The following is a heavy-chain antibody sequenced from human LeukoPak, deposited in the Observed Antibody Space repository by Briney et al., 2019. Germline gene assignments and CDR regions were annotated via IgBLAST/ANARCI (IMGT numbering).Heavy chain of an antibody. Sequence: ASVKVSCKASGYTFTSYAMHWVRQAPGQRLEYMGWINAGNANTKYSQKFQGRVTITRDTSASTAYMELSSLRSEDTAVYFCAREHDFLTGYGMDVWAKGPRSPSP. CDR2: INAGNANT. D-gene: IGHD3-9*01. J-gene: IGHJ6*02. CDR3: AREHDFLTGYGMDV. CDR1: GYTFTSYA. V-gene: IGHV1-3*01.